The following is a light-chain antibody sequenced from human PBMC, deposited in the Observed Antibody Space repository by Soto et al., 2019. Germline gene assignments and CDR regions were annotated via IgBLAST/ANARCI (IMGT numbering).Light chain of an antibody. V-gene: IGKV3-15*01. CDR3: QHYDDWSPWT. J-gene: IGKJ1*01. CDR2: DAS. Sequence: EIVLAQSPGTLSLSPGERATLSCRASQSVSSNLAWYQQKPGQAPRLFIYDASTRATGIPARFSGSGSGTEFTLTISSLQSEDFAVYYCQHYDDWSPWTFGQGTKVDIK. CDR1: QSVSSN.